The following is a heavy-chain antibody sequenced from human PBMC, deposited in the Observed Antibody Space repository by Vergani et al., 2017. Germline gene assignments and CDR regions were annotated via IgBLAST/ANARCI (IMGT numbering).Heavy chain of an antibody. CDR3: ATVYADYYDSSGYYEYFQH. CDR2: FDPEDGET. V-gene: IGHV1-24*01. CDR1: GYTLTELS. Sequence: QVQLVQSGAEVKKPGASVKVSCKVSGYTLTELSMHWVRQAPGKGLEWMGGFDPEDGETIYAQKCQGRVTMTEDTSTDTAYMELSSLGSEDTAVYYCATVYADYYDSSGYYEYFQHWGQGTLVTVSS. D-gene: IGHD3-22*01. J-gene: IGHJ1*01.